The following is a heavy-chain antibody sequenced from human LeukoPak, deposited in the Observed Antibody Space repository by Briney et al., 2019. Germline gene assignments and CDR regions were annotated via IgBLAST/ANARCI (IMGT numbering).Heavy chain of an antibody. CDR1: GGTFSSYA. J-gene: IGHJ6*04. V-gene: IGHV1-69*13. CDR3: ARLLRYFDWAYGMDV. D-gene: IGHD3-9*01. Sequence: GVSVKVSCKASGGTFSSYAISWVRQSPGQGLEWMGGIIPIFGTANYAQKFQGRVTITADESTSTAYMELSSLRSEDTAVYYCARLLRYFDWAYGMDVWGKGTTVTVSS. CDR2: IIPIFGTA.